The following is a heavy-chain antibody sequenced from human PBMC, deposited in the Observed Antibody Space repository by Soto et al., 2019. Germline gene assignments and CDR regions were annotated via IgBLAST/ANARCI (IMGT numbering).Heavy chain of an antibody. D-gene: IGHD6-13*01. CDR1: GGTFSSYA. CDR2: IIPIFGTA. Sequence: ASVKVSCKASGGTFSSYAISWVRQAPGQGLEWMGGIIPIFGTANYAQKFQGRVTITADKSTSTAYMELSSLRSEDTAVYYCARERPGIAAAGSGNYYYYGMDVWGQGTTVTVS. V-gene: IGHV1-69*06. J-gene: IGHJ6*02. CDR3: ARERPGIAAAGSGNYYYYGMDV.